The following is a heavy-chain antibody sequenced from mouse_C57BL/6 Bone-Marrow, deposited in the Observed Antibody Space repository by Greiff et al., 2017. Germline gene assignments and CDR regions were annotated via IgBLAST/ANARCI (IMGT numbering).Heavy chain of an antibody. Sequence: VQLQQSGAELAKPGASVKLSCKASGYTFTSYWMHWVKQRPGQGLEWIGYINPSSGYTKSNQKFKDKATLTADKSSSTAYMQLSSLKYEDSAVYYCARRYYSNYVVLGQNYAMDYGGQGTSVTVSS. J-gene: IGHJ4*01. CDR2: INPSSGYT. D-gene: IGHD2-5*01. CDR1: GYTFTSYW. V-gene: IGHV1-7*01. CDR3: ARRYYSNYVVLGQNYAMDY.